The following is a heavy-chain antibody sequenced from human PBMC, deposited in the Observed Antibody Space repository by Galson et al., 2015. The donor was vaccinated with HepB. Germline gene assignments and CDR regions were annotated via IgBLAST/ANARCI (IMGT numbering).Heavy chain of an antibody. Sequence: SLRLSCAASGFTFSSYWMHWVRQAPGKGLVWVSRINSDGSSTSYADSVKGRFTISRDNAKNTLYLQMNSLRAEDTAVYYCASENSGSYWWGYYGMDVWGQGTTVTVSS. CDR3: ASENSGSYWWGYYGMDV. CDR1: GFTFSSYW. CDR2: INSDGSST. J-gene: IGHJ6*02. V-gene: IGHV3-74*01. D-gene: IGHD1-26*01.